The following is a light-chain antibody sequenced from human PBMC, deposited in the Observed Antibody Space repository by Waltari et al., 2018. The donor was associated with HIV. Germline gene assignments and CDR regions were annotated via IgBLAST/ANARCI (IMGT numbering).Light chain of an antibody. V-gene: IGLV3-25*03. Sequence: SYDLTQPTSVSVSPGQTARITCSGDASTKHNVYWYQQKPGQAPVLVISKDNERPSGIPSRFSGFSSGTTVTLTISGVQAEDEADYYCQSADNSGTYDVVFGGGTKLTVL. CDR1: ASTKHN. CDR3: QSADNSGTYDVV. J-gene: IGLJ2*01. CDR2: KDN.